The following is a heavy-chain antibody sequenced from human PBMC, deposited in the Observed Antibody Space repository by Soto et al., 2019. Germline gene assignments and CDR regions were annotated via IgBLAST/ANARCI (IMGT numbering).Heavy chain of an antibody. J-gene: IGHJ4*02. V-gene: IGHV1-18*01. CDR2: ISTSNGDT. CDR1: GYTFTTFG. Sequence: QVQLVQSGVEVKKPGASVKVSCKASGYTFTTFGISWVRQAPGQGLEWMGWISTSNGDTKYAREVKGRGTMSTDTTTSTAYMELSSLQSDDTAVYYCAREYCVTTSCYGVDYWGQGSLVTVSS. D-gene: IGHD2-2*01. CDR3: AREYCVTTSCYGVDY.